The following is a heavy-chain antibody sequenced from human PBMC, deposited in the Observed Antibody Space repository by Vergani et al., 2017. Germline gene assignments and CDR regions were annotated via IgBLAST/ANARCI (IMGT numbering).Heavy chain of an antibody. V-gene: IGHV3-23*01. CDR1: GFTFSSYA. J-gene: IGHJ6*02. CDR2: ISGNGGST. Sequence: EVQLLESGGGLVQPGGSLRLSCAASGFTFSSYAMSWVRQAPGKGLEWVSAISGNGGSTYFADSVKGRFTISRDNSKNTLSLQMSSGRADETAVYYCAKGAVGLDVWGQGTTVTVSS. CDR3: AKGAVGLDV.